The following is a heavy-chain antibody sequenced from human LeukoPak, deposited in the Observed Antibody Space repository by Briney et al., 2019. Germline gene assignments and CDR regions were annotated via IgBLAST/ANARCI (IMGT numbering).Heavy chain of an antibody. V-gene: IGHV3-23*01. J-gene: IGHJ4*02. CDR1: GFTFGSYT. D-gene: IGHD2-2*01. Sequence: GGSLRLXCAASGFTFGSYTMSWVRQAPGKGLEWVSTISGSGGTTYYADSVKGRFTISRDNSKNTLYLQMNSLRAEDTAVYYCAKDISSTTNCYLGCQAAFDYWGQGTLVTVSS. CDR2: ISGSGGTT. CDR3: AKDISSTTNCYLGCQAAFDY.